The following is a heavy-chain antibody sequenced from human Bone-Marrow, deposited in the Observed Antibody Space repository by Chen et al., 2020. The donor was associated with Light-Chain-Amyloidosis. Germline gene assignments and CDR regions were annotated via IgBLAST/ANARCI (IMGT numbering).Heavy chain of an antibody. J-gene: IGHJ6*02. V-gene: IGHV3-30*18. D-gene: IGHD3-9*01. CDR2: ISYDGNNT. Sequence: QVQLVESGGGVVQPGRSLRLSCAASGFTFSNYDIHWVCQAPGKGLEWVALISYDGNNTYYADSVKGRFTISRDNSKNILYLQMSSLRPEDTAVFYCAKDRRPYDILTRYYSGLYYYYYGMDVWGQGTSVTVSS. CDR3: AKDRRPYDILTRYYSGLYYYYYGMDV. CDR1: GFTFSNYD.